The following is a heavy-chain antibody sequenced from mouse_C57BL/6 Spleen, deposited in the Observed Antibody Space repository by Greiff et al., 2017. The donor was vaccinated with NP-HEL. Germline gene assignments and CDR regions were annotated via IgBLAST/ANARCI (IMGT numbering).Heavy chain of an antibody. J-gene: IGHJ1*03. Sequence: QVQLKQSGPGLVQPSQSLSITCTVSGFSLTSYGVHWVRQSPGKGLEWMGVIWSGGSTDYNAAYISRLSISKDNSNSQVFFKMNSLQADDSAIYYCARNDDYYVYWYFDVWGTGTTVTVSS. CDR1: GFSLTSYG. D-gene: IGHD2-3*01. V-gene: IGHV2-2*01. CDR3: ARNDDYYVYWYFDV. CDR2: IWSGGST.